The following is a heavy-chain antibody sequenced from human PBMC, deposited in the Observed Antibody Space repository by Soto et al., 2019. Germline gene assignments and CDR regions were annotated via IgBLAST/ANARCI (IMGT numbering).Heavy chain of an antibody. CDR1: AFTFSSYA. V-gene: IGHV3-23*01. Sequence: PRLSCAASAFTFSSYAMSWVRQAPGKGLDWVSAISGSGGSTYYADSVKGRFTISRDNSKNTLYLQMNSLRAEDTAVYYCAKERRDGYNKGFDYWGQGTLVTVSS. J-gene: IGHJ4*02. CDR2: ISGSGGST. CDR3: AKERRDGYNKGFDY. D-gene: IGHD5-12*01.